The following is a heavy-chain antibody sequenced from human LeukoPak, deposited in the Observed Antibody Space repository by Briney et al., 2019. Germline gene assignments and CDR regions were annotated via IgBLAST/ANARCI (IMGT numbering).Heavy chain of an antibody. D-gene: IGHD2-2*01. CDR3: ARAPITSPFYFDY. V-gene: IGHV3-20*04. CDR2: INWSGGST. J-gene: IGHJ4*02. Sequence: GGSLRLSCTASGFAFDEHGMSWVRQVPGKGLEWVSGINWSGGSTGYADPLRGRFTISRDNAKNSPYLQMDSLRAEGTALYYCARAPITSPFYFDYWGQGTLVTVSS. CDR1: GFAFDEHG.